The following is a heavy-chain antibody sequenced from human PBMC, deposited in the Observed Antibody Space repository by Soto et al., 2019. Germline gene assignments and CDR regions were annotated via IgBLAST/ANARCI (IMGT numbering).Heavy chain of an antibody. V-gene: IGHV3-30*18. J-gene: IGHJ4*02. Sequence: GGSLRLSCAASGFTFSSYGMHWVRQAPGKGLEWVAVISYDGSNKYYADSVKGRFTISRDNSKNTLYLQMNSLRAEDTAVYYWAKVYRYSYGALDYWGQGTLVTVSS. CDR3: AKVYRYSYGALDY. CDR1: GFTFSSYG. D-gene: IGHD5-18*01. CDR2: ISYDGSNK.